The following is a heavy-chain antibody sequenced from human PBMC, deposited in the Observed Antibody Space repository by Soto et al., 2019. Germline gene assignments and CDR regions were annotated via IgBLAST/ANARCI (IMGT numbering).Heavy chain of an antibody. CDR1: GGSISSYY. V-gene: IGHV4-59*08. CDR3: ARHAATKDIVVVPAVIH. CDR2: IYYSGST. D-gene: IGHD2-2*01. J-gene: IGHJ4*02. Sequence: SETLSLTCTVSGGSISSYYWSWIRQPPGKGLEWIGYIYYSGSTNYNPSLKSRVTISVDTSKTQFSLKLSSVTAADTAVYYCARHAATKDIVVVPAVIHWGQGTLVTVSS.